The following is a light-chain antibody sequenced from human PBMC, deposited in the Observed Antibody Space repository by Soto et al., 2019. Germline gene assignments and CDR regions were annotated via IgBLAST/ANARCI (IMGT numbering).Light chain of an antibody. V-gene: IGLV2-14*01. CDR2: EIR. J-gene: IGLJ1*01. CDR1: SGNVGGYKL. Sequence: QSALTQPPSVSGAPGQTITIYCAGTSGNVGGYKLVSWYQQHPGTAPKLIIYEIRNRPSGVPSRFSGSKSGTTASLTMPGLQAEAEAYYYCDAYTGNAYVFGNGTKLTVL. CDR3: DAYTGNAYV.